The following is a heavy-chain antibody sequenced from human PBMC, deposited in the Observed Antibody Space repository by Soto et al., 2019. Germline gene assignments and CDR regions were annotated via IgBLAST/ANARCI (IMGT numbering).Heavy chain of an antibody. CDR2: IYYTGST. V-gene: IGHV4-59*01. J-gene: IGHJ5*02. Sequence: QVQLQESGPGLVKVSETLSLTCSVSGGSISNYWWNWIRQSPGKGLEWMGNIYYTGSTKYNPSLQSRVTLSVDMSKSQFSLRLSSVTAADTAIYYCARDRDWNDWFDPWGQGILVTVSS. CDR3: ARDRDWNDWFDP. D-gene: IGHD1-1*01. CDR1: GGSISNYW.